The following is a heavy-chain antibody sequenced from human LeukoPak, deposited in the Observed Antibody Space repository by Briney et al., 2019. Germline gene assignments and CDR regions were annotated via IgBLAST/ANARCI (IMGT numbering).Heavy chain of an antibody. CDR2: MIPIFGTA. CDR3: ARSVATVPSYFDY. J-gene: IGHJ4*02. CDR1: GGTFSSYA. D-gene: IGHD4-11*01. V-gene: IGHV1-69*01. Sequence: GSSVTVSCKASGGTFSSYAISWGRQAPGQGVEWMGGMIPIFGTANYAQKFQGRVTITADESTSTAYMELSSLRSEDTAVYYCARSVATVPSYFDYWGQGTLVTVSS.